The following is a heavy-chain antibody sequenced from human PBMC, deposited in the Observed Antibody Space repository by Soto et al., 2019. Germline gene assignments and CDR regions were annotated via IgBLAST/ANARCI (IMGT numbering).Heavy chain of an antibody. CDR3: AAYVWGNAFDI. V-gene: IGHV4-59*03. CDR2: IYYSGST. D-gene: IGHD3-16*01. CDR1: GGSISSYY. Sequence: QVQLQESGPGLVKPSETRSLTCTVSGGSISSYYWNWIRQSPGKGLEWIGFIYYSGSTNYNPSLKSRVTFSVDTSKNQSSLKLSSVTAADTAVYYWAAYVWGNAFDIWGQGTMVTVSS. J-gene: IGHJ3*02.